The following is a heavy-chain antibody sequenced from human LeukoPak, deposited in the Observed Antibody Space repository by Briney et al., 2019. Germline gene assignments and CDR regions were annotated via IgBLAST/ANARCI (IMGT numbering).Heavy chain of an antibody. V-gene: IGHV4-59*01. CDR2: IYSSGST. D-gene: IGHD5-12*01. J-gene: IGHJ3*02. CDR3: ARGNSGYDYAFDI. Sequence: PSETLSLTYTVSGGSISSYHWSWIRQPPGKGLQWIGFIYSSGSTNYNPSLKSRVTISLDTSKNQFSLRVSSVTSADTAVYYCARGNSGYDYAFDIWGQGTMVTVSS. CDR1: GGSISSYH.